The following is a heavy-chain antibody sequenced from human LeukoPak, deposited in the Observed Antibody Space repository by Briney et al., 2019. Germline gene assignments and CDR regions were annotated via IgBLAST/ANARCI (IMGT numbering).Heavy chain of an antibody. CDR3: ARWGSTSCLDY. CDR2: INPSGSST. CDR1: GYTFTSYY. J-gene: IGHJ4*02. D-gene: IGHD2-2*01. V-gene: IGHV1-46*01. Sequence: ASVKVSCKASGYTFTSYYMHWVRQAPGQGLEWMEIINPSGSSTSYAQKFQGRVTMTRDTSTSTVYMEMSSLRSEDTAVYYCARWGSTSCLDYWGQGTLVTVSS.